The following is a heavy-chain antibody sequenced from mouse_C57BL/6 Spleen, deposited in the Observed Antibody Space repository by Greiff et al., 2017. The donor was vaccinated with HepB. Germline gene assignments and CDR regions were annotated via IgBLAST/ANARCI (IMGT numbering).Heavy chain of an antibody. V-gene: IGHV5-17*01. CDR1: GFTFSDYG. CDR2: ISSGSSTI. D-gene: IGHD3-3*01. Sequence: EVMLVESGGGLVKPGGSLKLSCAASGFTFSDYGMHWVRQAPEKGLEWVAYISSGSSTIYYADTVKGRFTISRDNAKNTLFLQMTSLRSEDTAMYYCAKGPYDYDAMDYWGQGTSVTVSS. J-gene: IGHJ4*01. CDR3: AKGPYDYDAMDY.